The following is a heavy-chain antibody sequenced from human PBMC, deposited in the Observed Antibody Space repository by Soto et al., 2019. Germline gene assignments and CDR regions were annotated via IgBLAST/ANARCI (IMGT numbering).Heavy chain of an antibody. CDR2: IYHSGST. CDR1: GYSISSGYY. V-gene: IGHV4-38-2*02. J-gene: IGHJ5*02. CDR3: ARDXGYYDSSGYYYEDWFDP. Sequence: ASETLSLTCAVSGYSISSGYYWGWIRQPPGKGLEWIGSIYHSGSTYYNPSLKSRVTISVDTSKNQFSLKLSSVTAADTAVYYCARDXGYYDSSGYYYEDWFDPWGQGTLVTVSS. D-gene: IGHD3-22*01.